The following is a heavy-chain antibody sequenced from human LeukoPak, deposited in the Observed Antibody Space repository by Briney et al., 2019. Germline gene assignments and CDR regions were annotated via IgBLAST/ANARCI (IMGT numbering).Heavy chain of an antibody. V-gene: IGHV4-59*08. J-gene: IGHJ4*02. D-gene: IGHD6-13*01. CDR2: IYYSGST. CDR3: ARHAGADGSNWSYFDY. CDR1: GGSISSYY. Sequence: SETLSLTCTVSGGSISSYYWSWIRQPPGKGLEWVGYIYYSGSTYYNPSLRSRLTILVDTSRNQFSLKLYSVTAADTAVYYCARHAGADGSNWSYFDYWGQGTLVTVSS.